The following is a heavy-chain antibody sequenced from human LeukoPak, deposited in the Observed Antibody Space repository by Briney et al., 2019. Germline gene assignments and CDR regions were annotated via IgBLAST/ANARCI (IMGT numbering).Heavy chain of an antibody. J-gene: IGHJ5*02. CDR1: GYTFTSYG. CDR2: ISAYNGNT. CDR3: AREDRHMNWFDP. Sequence: GASVKVSCKXSGYTFTSYGISWVRQAPGQGLEGMGWISAYNGNTNYAQKLQGRVTMTTDTSTSTAYMELRSLRSDDTAVYYCAREDRHMNWFDPWGQGTLVTVSS. V-gene: IGHV1-18*01.